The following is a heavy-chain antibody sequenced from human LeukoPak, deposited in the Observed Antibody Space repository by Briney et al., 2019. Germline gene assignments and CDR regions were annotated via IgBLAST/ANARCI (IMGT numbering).Heavy chain of an antibody. J-gene: IGHJ4*02. D-gene: IGHD4-11*01. Sequence: GGSLRLSCAASGFTLSSYGMHWVRQAPGKGLEWVSSISSSGAYIYYADLVEGRFTISRDNGKNSLYLQMNSLRAEDTAVYYCARDLYSNYDYWGQGTLVTVSS. CDR2: ISSSGAYI. CDR3: ARDLYSNYDY. CDR1: GFTLSSYG. V-gene: IGHV3-21*01.